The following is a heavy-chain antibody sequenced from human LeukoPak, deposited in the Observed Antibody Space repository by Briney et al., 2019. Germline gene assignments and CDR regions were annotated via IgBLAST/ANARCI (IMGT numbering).Heavy chain of an antibody. CDR1: GFTFSRHG. CDR3: AKDGIAVAGPSDY. D-gene: IGHD6-19*01. J-gene: IGHJ4*02. CDR2: ISESGDNK. V-gene: IGHV3-23*01. Sequence: GGTLRLSCVGSGFTFSRHGMSWVRQSPGKGLEWVTGISESGDNKNYGDSVKGRFTTSRDNSKNTVYLQMHSLRAEDTAVYYCAKDGIAVAGPSDYWGQGTLVTVSS.